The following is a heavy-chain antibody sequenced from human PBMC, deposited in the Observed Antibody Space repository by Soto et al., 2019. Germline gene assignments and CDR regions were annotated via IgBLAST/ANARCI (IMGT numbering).Heavy chain of an antibody. Sequence: EVQLLESGGGLVQPGGSLRLSCAASGFTFSSYALIWVRQAPGKGLEWVSAISGSGGSTYYADSVKGRFTISRDNSKNTLYLQMNSLRAEDTAVYYCAKYSSSWYEGQSYGMDVWGQGTTVTVSS. CDR2: ISGSGGST. J-gene: IGHJ6*02. V-gene: IGHV3-23*01. CDR3: AKYSSSWYEGQSYGMDV. CDR1: GFTFSSYA. D-gene: IGHD6-13*01.